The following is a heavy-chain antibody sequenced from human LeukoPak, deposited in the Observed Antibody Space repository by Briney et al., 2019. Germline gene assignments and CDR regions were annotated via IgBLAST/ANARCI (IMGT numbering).Heavy chain of an antibody. V-gene: IGHV4-59*08. CDR1: GGSISTYC. Sequence: SETLSLTCTVSGGSISTYCWSWIRQPPGKGLEWIGYIYYSGSTNYNPSLKSRVTISVDTSKNQFSLKLSSVTAADTAVYYCASARIVLRYFDWLRPDAFDIWGQGTMVTVSS. CDR2: IYYSGST. CDR3: ASARIVLRYFDWLRPDAFDI. J-gene: IGHJ3*02. D-gene: IGHD3-9*01.